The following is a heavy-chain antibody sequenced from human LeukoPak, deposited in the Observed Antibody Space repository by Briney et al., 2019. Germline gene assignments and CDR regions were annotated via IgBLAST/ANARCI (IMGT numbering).Heavy chain of an antibody. V-gene: IGHV1-2*02. CDR3: ARDMRFLEWLSGPNDAFDI. Sequence: GASVKVSCKASGYTFTGYYMHWVRQAPGQGLEWMGWINPNSGGTNYAQKFQGRVTMTRDTSISTAYMELSRLRSDDTAVYYCARDMRFLEWLSGPNDAFDIWGQGTMVTVSS. CDR2: INPNSGGT. J-gene: IGHJ3*02. D-gene: IGHD3-3*01. CDR1: GYTFTGYY.